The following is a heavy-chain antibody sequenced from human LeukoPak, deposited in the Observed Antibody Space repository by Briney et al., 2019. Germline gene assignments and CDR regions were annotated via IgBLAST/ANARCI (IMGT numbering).Heavy chain of an antibody. V-gene: IGHV3-9*01. D-gene: IGHD4-23*01. CDR1: GPYIQDYA. Sequence: GKSLGLSCKASGPYIQDYAMHWVRQAPGKGLEWVSGIFGNRKRVDYADSVKGRFTVSRDNAKNSLYLQMNNLRLEDTALYYCIKETSAGGLDYWGQGTLVTVSS. CDR3: IKETSAGGLDY. J-gene: IGHJ4*02. CDR2: IFGNRKRV.